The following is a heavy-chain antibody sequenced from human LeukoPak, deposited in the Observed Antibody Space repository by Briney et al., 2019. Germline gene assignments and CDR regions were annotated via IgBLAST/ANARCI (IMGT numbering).Heavy chain of an antibody. V-gene: IGHV4-34*01. CDR1: GGSFRVYH. CDR2: INHTGST. J-gene: IGHJ4*02. CDR3: ARGPIVVANRFFDY. Sequence: SETLSLTCTVYGGSFRVYHWTWIRQSPAKGLEWIGEINHTGSTNYNPSLKSRVTISVDTSKSQFSLRLNSLAAADTATYYCARGPIVVANRFFDYWGQGTLVTVSS. D-gene: IGHD2-21*01.